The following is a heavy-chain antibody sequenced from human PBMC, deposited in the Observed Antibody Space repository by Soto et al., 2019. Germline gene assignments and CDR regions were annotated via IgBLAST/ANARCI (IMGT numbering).Heavy chain of an antibody. Sequence: GGSLRLSCTASGFTFGDYAMSWFRQAPGKGLEWVGFIRSKAYGGTTEYAASVKGRFTISRDDSKSIAYLQMNSLKTEDTAVYYCTSHYYDSSGYYSWNYYYYGMDVWGQGTTVTVSS. J-gene: IGHJ6*02. D-gene: IGHD3-22*01. V-gene: IGHV3-49*03. CDR2: IRSKAYGGTT. CDR3: TSHYYDSSGYYSWNYYYYGMDV. CDR1: GFTFGDYA.